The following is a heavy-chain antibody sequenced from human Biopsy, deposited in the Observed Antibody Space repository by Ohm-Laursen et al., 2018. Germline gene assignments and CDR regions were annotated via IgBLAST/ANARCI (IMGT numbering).Heavy chain of an antibody. D-gene: IGHD6-19*01. J-gene: IGHJ6*02. CDR3: ARGQDSSYLAYGMDV. CDR1: GGSIISYY. Sequence: TPSLTCSASGGSIISYYWTWIRQPPGEGLEWIGYIYNRGSTKYNSSLKSRVTISVDTSKNQFSLTVRSVTAADTAMYYCARGQDSSYLAYGMDVWGQGTTVTVSS. CDR2: IYNRGST. V-gene: IGHV4-59*12.